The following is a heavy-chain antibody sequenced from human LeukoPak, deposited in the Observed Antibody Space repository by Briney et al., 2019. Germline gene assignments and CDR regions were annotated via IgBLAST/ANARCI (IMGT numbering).Heavy chain of an antibody. J-gene: IGHJ2*01. V-gene: IGHV5-10-1*01. CDR3: ARHGGGSGSYYDL. CDR2: IDPSDSYT. D-gene: IGHD1-26*01. Sequence: GESLQISCNDSGYCFANSWISWVRQMPGKGLEWMGRIDPSDSYTNYSPSFQGHVTISADKSISTAYLQWSSLKASDTAMYYCARHGGGSGSYYDLWGRGTLVTVSS. CDR1: GYCFANSW.